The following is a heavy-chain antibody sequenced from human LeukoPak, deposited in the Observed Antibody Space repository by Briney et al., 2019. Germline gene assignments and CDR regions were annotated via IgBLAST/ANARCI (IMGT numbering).Heavy chain of an antibody. J-gene: IGHJ3*02. D-gene: IGHD3-22*01. V-gene: IGHV1-2*04. Sequence: ASVTVSCKASGYTFTGYYMHWVRQAPGQGLEWMGWINPNSGGTNYAQKFQGWVTMTRDTSISTAYMELSRLRSDDTAVYYCARDRTVYDSDGGAFDIWGQGTMVTVSS. CDR3: ARDRTVYDSDGGAFDI. CDR2: INPNSGGT. CDR1: GYTFTGYY.